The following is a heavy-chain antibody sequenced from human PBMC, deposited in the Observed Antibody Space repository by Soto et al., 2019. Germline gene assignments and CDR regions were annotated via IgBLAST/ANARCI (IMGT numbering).Heavy chain of an antibody. CDR1: GFTFDDYA. V-gene: IGHV3-9*03. CDR3: AGDIFRHGAVLWSSVGH. J-gene: IGHJ4*02. Sequence: EVQLVESGGGLVQPGRSLRLSCAASGFTFDDYAMHWVRQVPGKGLEWVSGISWNDGRVVYVGSGEGRFTVSRDSAKNPLYLQMKSLGVEVLALYYCAGDIFRHGAVLWSSVGHWGQGSLVTLSP. D-gene: IGHD3-3*01. CDR2: ISWNDGRV.